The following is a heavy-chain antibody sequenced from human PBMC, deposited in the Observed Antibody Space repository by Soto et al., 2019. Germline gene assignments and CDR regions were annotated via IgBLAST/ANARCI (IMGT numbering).Heavy chain of an antibody. V-gene: IGHV3-30-3*01. CDR2: ISYDGSNK. J-gene: IGHJ3*02. D-gene: IGHD3-22*01. Sequence: QVQLVESGGGVVQPGRSLRLSCAASGFTFSSYAMHWVRQAPGKGLEWVAVISYDGSNKYYVDSVKCRFTISRDNSKNTRYLQMNSLRAEDTAVYYCARTNYYDSSGYSDAFDIWGQGTMVTVSS. CDR3: ARTNYYDSSGYSDAFDI. CDR1: GFTFSSYA.